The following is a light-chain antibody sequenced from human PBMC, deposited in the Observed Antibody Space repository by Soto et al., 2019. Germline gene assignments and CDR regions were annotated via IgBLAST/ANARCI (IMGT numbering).Light chain of an antibody. CDR3: QQYSNYPIT. V-gene: IGKV1-5*03. CDR1: QTISDW. CDR2: KAS. J-gene: IGKJ5*01. Sequence: DIQMTQSLSTLSASVGDRVTITCRASQTISDWLAWYQQKPGKAPKLLIYKASTLEPGVPSRFSGSVSGTEFTLTISCLQPDDFAPYYCQQYSNYPITFGKGTRLEI.